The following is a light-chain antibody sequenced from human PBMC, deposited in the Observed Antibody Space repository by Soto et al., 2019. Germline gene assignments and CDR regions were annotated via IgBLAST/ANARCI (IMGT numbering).Light chain of an antibody. CDR1: QSVTSNY. J-gene: IGKJ1*01. CDR2: GAS. Sequence: EIVLTQSPGTLSLSPGERATLSCRASQSVTSNYIAWYQQKAGQAPRLLIFGASIRATGIPDRFSGSGSGTDFNLTISRLETEDFAVYHCQQYGSSTTTFGQGTKVEIK. V-gene: IGKV3-20*01. CDR3: QQYGSSTTT.